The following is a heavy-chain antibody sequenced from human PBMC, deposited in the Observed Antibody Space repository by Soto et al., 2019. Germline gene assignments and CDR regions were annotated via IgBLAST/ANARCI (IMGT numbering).Heavy chain of an antibody. CDR3: ARVRQLVAYFYYYMNA. Sequence: QVQLLQSGAEVKKPGASVKVSCKASGYTFTNYGITWVRQAPGQGLEWMGWIGAYNGNTHYTERLQGRVTMTTDTSTSTAYRGLGGLRSDDSAVYYCARVRQLVAYFYYYMNAGEKGPTVTVPS. J-gene: IGHJ6*03. V-gene: IGHV1-18*01. CDR1: GYTFTNYG. D-gene: IGHD6-6*01. CDR2: IGAYNGNT.